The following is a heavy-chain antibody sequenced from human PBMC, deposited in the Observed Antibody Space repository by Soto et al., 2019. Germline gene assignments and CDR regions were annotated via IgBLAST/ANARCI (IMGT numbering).Heavy chain of an antibody. CDR3: VRESDNYHKDY. Sequence: QVQLVESGGGVVQPGRSLRLSCAASGFTFSRSVMHWFRQAPGKGPEWVTAIWHDGTNKYYADSVKGRFTISRDNSKNILYLQMSSLRAEDTAVYYCVRESDNYHKDYWGQGTLVTVSS. V-gene: IGHV3-33*01. D-gene: IGHD1-1*01. J-gene: IGHJ4*02. CDR2: IWHDGTNK. CDR1: GFTFSRSV.